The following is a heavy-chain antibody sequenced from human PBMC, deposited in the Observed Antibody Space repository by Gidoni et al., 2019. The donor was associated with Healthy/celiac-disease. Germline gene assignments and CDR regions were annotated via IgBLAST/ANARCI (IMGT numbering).Heavy chain of an antibody. D-gene: IGHD2-2*01. Sequence: QVQLVQSGAEVQKPGSSVKVSCKASGGTFSRYAISWVRQAPGQGLEWMGVSIPIFGTANYAQKFQGRVTITADKSTSTAYMELSSLRSEDTAVYYCARYQYSTSGVGAFDIWGQVTMVTVSS. CDR2: SIPIFGTA. V-gene: IGHV1-69*06. J-gene: IGHJ3*02. CDR1: GGTFSRYA. CDR3: ARYQYSTSGVGAFDI.